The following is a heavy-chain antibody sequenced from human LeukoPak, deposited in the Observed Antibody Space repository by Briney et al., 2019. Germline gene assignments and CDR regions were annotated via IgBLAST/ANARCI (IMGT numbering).Heavy chain of an antibody. D-gene: IGHD6-13*01. Sequence: PGGSLRLSCAASGFTFSSYSMNWVRQAPGKGLEWVSSISSSSSYIYYADSVKGRFTISRDNAKNSLYLQMNSPRAEDTAVYYCARKAAAADSSWYFDLWGRGTLVTVSS. V-gene: IGHV3-21*01. CDR2: ISSSSSYI. CDR3: ARKAAAADSSWYFDL. CDR1: GFTFSSYS. J-gene: IGHJ2*01.